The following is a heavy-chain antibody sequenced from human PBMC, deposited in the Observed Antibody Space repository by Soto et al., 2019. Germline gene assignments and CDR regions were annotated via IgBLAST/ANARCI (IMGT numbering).Heavy chain of an antibody. J-gene: IGHJ4*02. D-gene: IGHD2-2*01. Sequence: VGSLRLSCTVSGFPFNNYGINWVRQAPGKGLEWVSSVSKSDYTYYSDSVQGRFTISRDNAKNSVSLQMNTLRVEDTAVYYCAREDSIIIPAVSDFWGQGTLVTVSS. CDR3: AREDSIIIPAVSDF. CDR1: GFPFNNYG. CDR2: VSKSDYT. V-gene: IGHV3-21*01.